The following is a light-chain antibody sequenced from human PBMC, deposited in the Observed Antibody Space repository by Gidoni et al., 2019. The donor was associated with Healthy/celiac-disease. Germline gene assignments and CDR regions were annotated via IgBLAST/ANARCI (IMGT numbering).Light chain of an antibody. CDR2: YVS. V-gene: IGLV3-21*04. J-gene: IGLJ1*01. Sequence: SYVLPQPPSVSVAPGKAARITCGGNNIGSKSVHWYQQKPGQAPVLVIYYVSDRPSGIPERFSGSNSGNTATLTISRVEAGDEADYYCQVWDSSSDHPVFGTGTKVTVL. CDR3: QVWDSSSDHPV. CDR1: NIGSKS.